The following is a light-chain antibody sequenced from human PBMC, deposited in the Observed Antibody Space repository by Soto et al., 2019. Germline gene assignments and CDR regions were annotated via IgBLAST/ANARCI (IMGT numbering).Light chain of an antibody. CDR2: GAS. V-gene: IGKV3-15*01. CDR1: QSVSSN. Sequence: EIVMTQSPATLSVSPGERATLSCRASQSVSSNLAWYQQKPGQAPRLLIYGASTRATGIPARFSGSGSGTEFTLIISSLQSEDFAVYYCQQYNNWPPFTFGPGTKVEIK. CDR3: QQYNNWPPFT. J-gene: IGKJ3*01.